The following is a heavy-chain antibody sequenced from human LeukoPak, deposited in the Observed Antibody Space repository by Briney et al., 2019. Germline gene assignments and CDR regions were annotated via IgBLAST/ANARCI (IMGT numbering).Heavy chain of an antibody. CDR1: GFTVSSNY. CDR3: ARNGPRGYSYGYYYYGMDV. CDR2: IKQDGSEK. V-gene: IGHV3-7*01. Sequence: GGSLRLSCAASGFTVSSNYMSWVRQAPGKGLEWVANIKQDGSEKYYVDSVKGRFTISRDNAKNSLYLQMNSLRAEDTAVYYCARNGPRGYSYGYYYYGMDVWGQGTTVTVSS. D-gene: IGHD5-18*01. J-gene: IGHJ6*02.